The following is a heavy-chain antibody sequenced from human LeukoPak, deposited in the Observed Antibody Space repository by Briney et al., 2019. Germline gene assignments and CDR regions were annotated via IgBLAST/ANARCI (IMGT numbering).Heavy chain of an antibody. CDR3: AKDAGIGAGGIFEY. Sequence: GGSLRLSCVASGFTFSSYAMSWVRQAPGKGLEWVSAISGTGGSTYHADSVKGRFTISRDNSKNTLYLQMNSLRAEDTAVYYCAKDAGIGAGGIFEYWGQGTLVTVSS. CDR1: GFTFSSYA. J-gene: IGHJ4*02. D-gene: IGHD6-13*01. CDR2: ISGTGGST. V-gene: IGHV3-23*01.